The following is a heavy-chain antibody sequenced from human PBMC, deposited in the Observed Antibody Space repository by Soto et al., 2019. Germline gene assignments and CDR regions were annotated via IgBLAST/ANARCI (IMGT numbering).Heavy chain of an antibody. CDR2: ISYDGSNK. CDR3: TRGNYGDYLAYYFDY. D-gene: IGHD4-17*01. Sequence: PGGSLRLSCAASGFTFSSYGMHWVRQAPGKGLEWVAVISYDGSNKYYADSVKGRFTISRDNSKNTLYLQMNSLRAEDTAVYYCTRGNYGDYLAYYFDYWGQGTLVTVSS. J-gene: IGHJ4*02. V-gene: IGHV3-30*03. CDR1: GFTFSSYG.